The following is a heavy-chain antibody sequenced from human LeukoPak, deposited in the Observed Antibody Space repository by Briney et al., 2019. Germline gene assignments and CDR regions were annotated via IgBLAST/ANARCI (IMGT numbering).Heavy chain of an antibody. J-gene: IGHJ5*02. CDR3: ARGKRIAAVGRGRNWFDP. CDR2: INPNSGGT. CDR1: GYTFTGYY. D-gene: IGHD6-13*01. V-gene: IGHV1-2*02. Sequence: ASVKVSCKASGYTFTGYYMHWVRQAPGQGLEWMGWINPNSGGTNYAQKFQGRVTMTRDTSISTAYMELSRLRSDDTAVYYCARGKRIAAVGRGRNWFDPWGQGTLVTVSS.